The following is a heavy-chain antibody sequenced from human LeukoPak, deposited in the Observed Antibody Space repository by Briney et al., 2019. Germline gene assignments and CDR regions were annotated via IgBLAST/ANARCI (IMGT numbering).Heavy chain of an antibody. CDR1: GFTFSSYA. J-gene: IGHJ4*02. V-gene: IGHV3-23*01. Sequence: GGSLRLSCAASGFTFSSYAMSWVRQAPGKGLEWVSAISSSGGSTYYADSVKGRFTISRDNSKNTLYLQMNSLRAEDTAVYYCAKVGYYDSSGYFDYWGQGTLVTVSS. D-gene: IGHD3-22*01. CDR3: AKVGYYDSSGYFDY. CDR2: ISSSGGST.